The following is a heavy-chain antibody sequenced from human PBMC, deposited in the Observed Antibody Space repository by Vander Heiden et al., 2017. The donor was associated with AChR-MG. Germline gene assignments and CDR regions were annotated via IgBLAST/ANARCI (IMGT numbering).Heavy chain of an antibody. V-gene: IGHV4-38-2*01. D-gene: IGHD4-17*01. CDR3: ARVVTTVSP. CDR2: IYHSGST. CDR1: GYSISSGYY. J-gene: IGHJ5*02. Sequence: VQLQASGPGLVTPSETPSLTCAVSGYSISSGYYWGWIRQPPGKGLEWIGSIYHSGSTYYNPSLKSRVTISVDTSKNQFSLKLSSVTAADTAVYYCARVVTTVSPWGQGTLVTVSS.